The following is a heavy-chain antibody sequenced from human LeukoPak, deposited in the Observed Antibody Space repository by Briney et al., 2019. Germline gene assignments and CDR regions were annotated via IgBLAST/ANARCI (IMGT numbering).Heavy chain of an antibody. J-gene: IGHJ4*02. D-gene: IGHD6-13*01. CDR2: ISYDGSNK. CDR3: AKDRDSSSWSHYFDY. Sequence: GGSLRLSCAASGFTFSSYGMHWVRQAPGKGLEWVAVISYDGSNKYYADSVKGRFTISGDNSKNTLYLQMNSLRAEDTAVYYCAKDRDSSSWSHYFDYWGQGTLVTVSS. CDR1: GFTFSSYG. V-gene: IGHV3-30*18.